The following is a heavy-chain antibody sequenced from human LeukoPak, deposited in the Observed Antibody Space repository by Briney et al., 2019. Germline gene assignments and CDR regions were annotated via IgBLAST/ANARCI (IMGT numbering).Heavy chain of an antibody. V-gene: IGHV1-2*02. J-gene: IGHJ6*02. CDR1: GYTFTDYY. Sequence: ASVKVSCKASGYTFTDYYMHLVRHPPGQGLECMVWINPNSGGTNYAQKFQDRFTMTRDTSISTAYMELSRLRSDDRAVYYCARDYDSSGNYGMDVWGQGTRVTVSS. D-gene: IGHD3-22*01. CDR2: INPNSGGT. CDR3: ARDYDSSGNYGMDV.